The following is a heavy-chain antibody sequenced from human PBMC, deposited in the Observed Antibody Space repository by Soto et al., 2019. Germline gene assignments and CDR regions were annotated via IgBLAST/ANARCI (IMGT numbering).Heavy chain of an antibody. CDR1: GFTFDNCG. CDR2: ISWDSSTI. J-gene: IGHJ4*02. CDR3: VQGRYPTLATPLDH. V-gene: IGHV3-9*01. Sequence: GGSLRLSCAASGFTFDNCGMHWVRQAPGKGLEWAAGISWDSSTIGYADSVKGRFIISRDDAKNSLYLQMDSLRGEDTALYYCVQGRYPTLATPLDHWGQGTQVTVSS. D-gene: IGHD2-15*01.